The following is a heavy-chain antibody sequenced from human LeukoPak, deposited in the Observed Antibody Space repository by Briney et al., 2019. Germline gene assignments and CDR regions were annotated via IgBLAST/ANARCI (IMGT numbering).Heavy chain of an antibody. CDR1: GFTFSGHW. D-gene: IGHD4-17*01. J-gene: IGHJ4*02. CDR3: ARLKGTTSVFDY. CDR2: INPGGFDK. Sequence: GGSLRLSCVASGFTFSGHWMTWVRQAPGKGVEWVGNINPGGFDKFYVDSVKGRFTMSRDNASNSLYLQMDSLRAEDTAVYYCARLKGTTSVFDYWGQGTLVTVSS. V-gene: IGHV3-7*03.